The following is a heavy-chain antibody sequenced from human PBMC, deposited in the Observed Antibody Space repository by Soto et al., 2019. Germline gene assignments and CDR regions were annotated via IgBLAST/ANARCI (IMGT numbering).Heavy chain of an antibody. Sequence: SETLSLTCTVSGGSISSSSYYWGWIRQPPGKGLEWIGSIYYSGSTYYNPSLKSRVTISVDTSKNQFSLKLSSVTAADTAVYYCARLLWFGELLYPLHNWFDPWGQGTLVTVSS. D-gene: IGHD3-10*01. V-gene: IGHV4-39*01. J-gene: IGHJ5*02. CDR3: ARLLWFGELLYPLHNWFDP. CDR1: GGSISSSSYY. CDR2: IYYSGST.